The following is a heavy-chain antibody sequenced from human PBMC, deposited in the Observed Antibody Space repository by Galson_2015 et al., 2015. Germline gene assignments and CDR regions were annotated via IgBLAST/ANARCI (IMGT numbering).Heavy chain of an antibody. D-gene: IGHD5-18*01. Sequence: SRDNSKNTLYLQMNSLRAEDTAVYYCAKDGSTYGPIYYFDYWGQGTLVTVSS. V-gene: IGHV3-30*02. J-gene: IGHJ4*02. CDR3: AKDGSTYGPIYYFDY.